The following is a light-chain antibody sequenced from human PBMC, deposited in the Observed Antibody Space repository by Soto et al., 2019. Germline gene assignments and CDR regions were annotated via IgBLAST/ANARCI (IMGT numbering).Light chain of an antibody. CDR2: GAS. Sequence: EIVMTQSPATLSVSPGERATLSCRASQSVSSNLAWYQHKPGHAPRLLIYGASTRATGIPARFSGSGSGTEFTLTISSLQSEDFSVYYCQHYNNWPRTFGQGTTVEIK. V-gene: IGKV3-15*01. J-gene: IGKJ1*01. CDR3: QHYNNWPRT. CDR1: QSVSSN.